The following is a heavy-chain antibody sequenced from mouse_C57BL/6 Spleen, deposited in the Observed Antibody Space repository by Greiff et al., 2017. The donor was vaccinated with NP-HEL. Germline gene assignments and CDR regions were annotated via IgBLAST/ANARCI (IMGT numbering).Heavy chain of an antibody. CDR3: ARPYGSSHYFDY. V-gene: IGHV5-6*01. CDR1: GFTFSSYG. Sequence: DVHLVESGGDLVKPGGSLKLSCAASGFTFSSYGMSWVRQTPDKRLEWVATISSGGSYTYYPDSVKGRFTISRDNAKNTLYLQMSSLKSEDTAMYYCARPYGSSHYFDYWGQGTTLTVSS. CDR2: ISSGGSYT. J-gene: IGHJ2*01. D-gene: IGHD1-1*01.